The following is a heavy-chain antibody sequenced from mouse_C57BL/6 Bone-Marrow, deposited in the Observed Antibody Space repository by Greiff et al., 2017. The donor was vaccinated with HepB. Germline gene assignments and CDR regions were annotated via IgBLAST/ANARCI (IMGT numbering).Heavy chain of an antibody. CDR1: GYTFTSYW. V-gene: IGHV1-59*01. J-gene: IGHJ3*01. Sequence: QVQLQQPGAELVRPGTSVKLSCKASGYTFTSYWLHWVKQRPGHGLEWIGVIDPSDSYTNYNQKFKGKATLTVDTSSSTAYMQLNSLTSEDSAVYYCARPYGSSYDYWGQRTLVTVSA. D-gene: IGHD1-1*01. CDR2: IDPSDSYT. CDR3: ARPYGSSYDY.